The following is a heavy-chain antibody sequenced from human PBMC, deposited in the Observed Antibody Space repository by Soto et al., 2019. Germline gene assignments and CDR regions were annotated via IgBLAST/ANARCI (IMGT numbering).Heavy chain of an antibody. CDR1: GYVFSNHY. CDR3: XXXGSYYFDSRLDS. Sequence: QVQLVQSGAEVKKPGATVKVSCKASGYVFSNHYMHWVRQAPGQGLEWMGIINPSGGSTSYSQKFQGRVAMTSDTSTSTGYMELRSLRSEDTAXXYCXXXGSYYFDSRLDSWGQGTLVTVSS. J-gene: IGHJ4*02. D-gene: IGHD3-22*01. V-gene: IGHV1-46*01. CDR2: INPSGGST.